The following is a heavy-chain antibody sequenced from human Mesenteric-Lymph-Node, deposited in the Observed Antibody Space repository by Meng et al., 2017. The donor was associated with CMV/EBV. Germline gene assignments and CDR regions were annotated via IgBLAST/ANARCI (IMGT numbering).Heavy chain of an antibody. J-gene: IGHJ4*02. Sequence: SETLSLTCIVSGHSIRNWHWSWVRQPPGKGLEWIGYVYYSGSTKNTNYNPSLKSRVTMSVDTSKNQFSLKLSSVTAADTAVYYCARVQQWLVLPDYWGQGTLVTVSS. CDR2: VYYSGST. V-gene: IGHV4-59*01. D-gene: IGHD6-19*01. CDR1: GHSIRNWH. CDR3: ARVQQWLVLPDY.